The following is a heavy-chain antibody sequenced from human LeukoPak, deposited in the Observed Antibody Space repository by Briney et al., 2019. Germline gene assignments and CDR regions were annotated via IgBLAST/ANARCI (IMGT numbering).Heavy chain of an antibody. D-gene: IGHD1-26*01. Sequence: SETLSLTCTVSGGSISSYYWSWIRQPAGKGLEWIGRIYTSGNTNYNPSLKSRVTMSVDTSKNQFSLKLSSVTAADTAVYYCARDSIVGPTNPFDYWGQGTLVTVSS. CDR2: IYTSGNT. CDR3: ARDSIVGPTNPFDY. V-gene: IGHV4-4*07. CDR1: GGSISSYY. J-gene: IGHJ4*02.